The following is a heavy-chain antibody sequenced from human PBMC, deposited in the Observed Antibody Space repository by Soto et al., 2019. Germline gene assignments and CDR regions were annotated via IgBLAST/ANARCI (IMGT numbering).Heavy chain of an antibody. CDR2: IKQDGSER. D-gene: IGHD3-16*01. V-gene: IGHV3-7*03. Sequence: EVQLVESGGGLVQPGGSLRLSCAASGFTFSSYWMSWVRQAPGKGLEWVANIKQDGSERYYVDSVKGRFTNSRDNAKNSLFLQMNSLRAEDTAVYYCARVGAQGNALDIWGQGTMVTVSS. J-gene: IGHJ3*02. CDR3: ARVGAQGNALDI. CDR1: GFTFSSYW.